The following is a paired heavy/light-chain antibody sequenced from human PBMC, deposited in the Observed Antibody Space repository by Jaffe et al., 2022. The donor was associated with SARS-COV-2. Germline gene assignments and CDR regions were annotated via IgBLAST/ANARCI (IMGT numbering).Light chain of an antibody. CDR1: QTINNW. CDR2: AAS. CDR3: QQANDFPFT. V-gene: IGKV1-12*01. Sequence: DIQMTQSPSSVSASVGDRVIITCRASQTINNWLAWYQQKPGKAPKLLIYAASTVQSGVPSRFSGSGSGTQFTLTISSLQPEDFATYYCQQANDFPFTFGPGTKVEI. J-gene: IGKJ3*01.
Heavy chain of an antibody. V-gene: IGHV3-21*01. Sequence: EVQLVESGGGLVKPGGSLRLSCVGSGFRFSDYSMNWVRQAPGKGLEWVACISSSTSYNYHADSIKGRFTASRDNAQNSLYLQMNSLRAEDTAVYYCARDALAYDNNGYPAYWGQGTLVTVSS. CDR1: GFRFSDYS. CDR2: ISSSTSYN. J-gene: IGHJ4*02. D-gene: IGHD3-22*01. CDR3: ARDALAYDNNGYPAY.